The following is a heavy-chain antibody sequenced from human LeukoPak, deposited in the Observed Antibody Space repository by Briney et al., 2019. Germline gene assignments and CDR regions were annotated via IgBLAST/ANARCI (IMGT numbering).Heavy chain of an antibody. J-gene: IGHJ4*02. CDR2: IYHSGST. V-gene: IGHV4-4*02. D-gene: IGHD6-13*01. CDR1: GVSISSSNG. CDR3: ARAIAAAGYFDY. Sequence: SETLSLTCAVSGVSISSSNGWSWVRQPPGKGLEWIGEIYHSGSTNYNPSLKSRVTISVDKSKNQFSLKLSSVTAADTAVYYCARAIAAAGYFDYWGQGTLVTVSS.